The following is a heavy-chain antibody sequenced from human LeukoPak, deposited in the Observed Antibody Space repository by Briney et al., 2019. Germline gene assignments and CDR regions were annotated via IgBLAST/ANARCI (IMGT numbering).Heavy chain of an antibody. Sequence: GGSLRLSCAASGFTFSSYAMSWVRQAPGKGLEWVSAISGSGGSTYYADSVKGRFTISRDNSKNTLYLQMNSLRAEDTAVYYCARVRLLWFGEPKYYFDYWGQGTLVTVSS. CDR1: GFTFSSYA. CDR2: ISGSGGST. V-gene: IGHV3-23*01. CDR3: ARVRLLWFGEPKYYFDY. D-gene: IGHD3-10*01. J-gene: IGHJ4*02.